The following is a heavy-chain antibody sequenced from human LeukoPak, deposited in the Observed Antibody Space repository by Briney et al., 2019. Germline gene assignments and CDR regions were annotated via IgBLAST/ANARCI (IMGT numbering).Heavy chain of an antibody. D-gene: IGHD3-10*01. CDR2: ISSSDNTI. Sequence: GGSLRLSCAASGFTFSDYYMSWIRQAPGKGLEWVSYISSSDNTIYYADSVKGRFTISRDNAKNSLSLQMNSLRVEDTAIYDCARVRGYSGSGTFWYFDLWGRGTLVTVSS. J-gene: IGHJ2*01. CDR3: ARVRGYSGSGTFWYFDL. CDR1: GFTFSDYY. V-gene: IGHV3-11*01.